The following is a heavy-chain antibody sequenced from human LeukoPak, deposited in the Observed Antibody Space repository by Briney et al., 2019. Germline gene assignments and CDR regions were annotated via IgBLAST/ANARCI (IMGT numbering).Heavy chain of an antibody. V-gene: IGHV3-11*06. CDR2: ISSSSSYT. D-gene: IGHD2-15*01. J-gene: IGHJ4*02. Sequence: GGSLRLSCAASGFTFSDYYMSWIRQAPGKGLEWVSYISSSSSYTNYADSVKGRFTIFRDNAKNSLYLQMNSLRAEDTAVYYCARTPRYCSGGSCFDYWGQGTLVTVSS. CDR3: ARTPRYCSGGSCFDY. CDR1: GFTFSDYY.